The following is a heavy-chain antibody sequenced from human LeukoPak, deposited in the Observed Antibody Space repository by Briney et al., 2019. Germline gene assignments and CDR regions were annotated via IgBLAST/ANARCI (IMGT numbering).Heavy chain of an antibody. Sequence: GGSLRLSCAASEFTFRSYEMNWVRQAPGKGLEWISYISNSDTTIDYADSVKGRFTISRDNSKNTLYLQMNSLRAEDTAVYYCARDRSYSFDYWGQGTLVTVSS. J-gene: IGHJ4*02. CDR2: ISNSDTTI. CDR1: EFTFRSYE. D-gene: IGHD1-26*01. CDR3: ARDRSYSFDY. V-gene: IGHV3-48*03.